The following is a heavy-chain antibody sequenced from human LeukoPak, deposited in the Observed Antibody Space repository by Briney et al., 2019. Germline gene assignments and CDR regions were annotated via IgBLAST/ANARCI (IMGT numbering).Heavy chain of an antibody. V-gene: IGHV3-11*01. J-gene: IGHJ4*02. CDR2: ISSSGSTI. D-gene: IGHD2/OR15-2a*01. CDR3: ARERYYDSTYYYVKYFDY. CDR1: EFSFSDYY. Sequence: PGGSLRLSCAASEFSFSDYYMSWIRQAPGKGLEWISYISSSGSTIYYADSVKGRFTISRDNAKNSVYLQMNSLRAEDTAVYYCARERYYDSTYYYVKYFDYWGQGTLVTVSS.